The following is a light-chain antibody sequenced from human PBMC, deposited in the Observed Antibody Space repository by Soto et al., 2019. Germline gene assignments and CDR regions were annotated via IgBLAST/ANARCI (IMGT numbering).Light chain of an antibody. Sequence: EIVMTQSPATLSVSPGERATLSCRATQSVSSNLAWYQHKPGQAPRLLIYGASTRATGIPARFSGSGSGTEVTLNISSLQSEDFAVYYGQQYNNWPRTFGQGPKVEIK. CDR1: QSVSSN. CDR2: GAS. J-gene: IGKJ1*01. V-gene: IGKV3-15*01. CDR3: QQYNNWPRT.